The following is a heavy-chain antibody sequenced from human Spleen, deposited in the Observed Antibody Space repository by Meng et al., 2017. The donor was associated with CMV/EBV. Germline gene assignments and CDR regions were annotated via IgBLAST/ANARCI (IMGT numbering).Heavy chain of an antibody. D-gene: IGHD5-18*01. Sequence: ASVKVSCKASGQNFARYYMHWVRQAPGQGPEWVGIINPSGSSTSNAQKFQGRVTMTRDTSTSTVYMELSSLRSEDTAVYYFARPRGYSYGPLDYWGQGTLVTVSS. V-gene: IGHV1-46*01. CDR2: INPSGSST. CDR3: ARPRGYSYGPLDY. CDR1: GQNFARYY. J-gene: IGHJ4*02.